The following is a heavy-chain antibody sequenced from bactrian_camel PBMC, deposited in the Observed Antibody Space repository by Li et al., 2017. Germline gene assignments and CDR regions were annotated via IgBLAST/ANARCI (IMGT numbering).Heavy chain of an antibody. D-gene: IGHD2*01. V-gene: IGHV3S9*01. CDR3: AAEDYCGGSWDLGVNYSY. CDR1: GFTLLEDR. CDR2: ISADGNA. J-gene: IGHJ4*01. Sequence: HVQLVESGGGSVQAGGSLKLSCAGSGFTLLEDRMFWYRQIPGNECELVSSISADGNAFYSESVKGRFTISLDNAKNTVFLQMNSLKPEDTSMYYCAAEDYCGGSWDLGVNYSYWGQGTQVTVS.